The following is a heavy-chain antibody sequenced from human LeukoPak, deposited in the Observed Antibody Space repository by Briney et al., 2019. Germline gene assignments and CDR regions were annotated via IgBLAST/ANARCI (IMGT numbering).Heavy chain of an antibody. CDR3: ARDQGSSPHFDY. D-gene: IGHD6-6*01. J-gene: IGHJ4*02. CDR1: GFTFSSYS. CDR2: ISSDSGTI. V-gene: IGHV3-48*01. Sequence: GGSLRLSCIASGFTFSSYSINWVRQAPGQGLDWVSYISSDSGTIYYADSVKGRFTISRDNSKNTLYLQMNSLRAEDTAVYYCARDQGSSPHFDYWGQGTLVTVSS.